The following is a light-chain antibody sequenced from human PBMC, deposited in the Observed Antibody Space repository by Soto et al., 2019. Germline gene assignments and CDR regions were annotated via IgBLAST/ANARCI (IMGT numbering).Light chain of an antibody. CDR3: HQRQSWPRT. CDR1: QYINTR. V-gene: IGKV3-11*01. CDR2: QTS. Sequence: ESLLTHSPATLSSFPGDRVTLSCRASQYINTRLAWYQHRPGQAPRLLIYQTSIRAAGIPARFSASGTGTDFTLTISDLQPEDFAAYYCHQRQSWPRTLGQGTKLDIK. J-gene: IGKJ1*01.